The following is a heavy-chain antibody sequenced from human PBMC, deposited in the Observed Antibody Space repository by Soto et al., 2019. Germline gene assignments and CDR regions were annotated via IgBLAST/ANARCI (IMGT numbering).Heavy chain of an antibody. Sequence: QVQLQESGPGLVKPSQTLSLTCTVSGGSISSGDYYWSWIRQPPGKGLEWIGYIYYSGSTYYNPSLKTRVTISVDTSKNQFSLKLSSVTAADTAVYYCARDLTYYYDSSGYYYVLHAFDIWGQGTMVTVSS. J-gene: IGHJ3*02. V-gene: IGHV4-30-4*01. D-gene: IGHD3-22*01. CDR1: GGSISSGDYY. CDR2: IYYSGST. CDR3: ARDLTYYYDSSGYYYVLHAFDI.